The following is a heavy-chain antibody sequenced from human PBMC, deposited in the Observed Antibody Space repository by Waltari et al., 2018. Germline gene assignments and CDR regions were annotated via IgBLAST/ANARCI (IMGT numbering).Heavy chain of an antibody. V-gene: IGHV4-61*10. Sequence: QVQLQESGPGLVKPSQTLSLTCTVSGGSISSGSYYWSWIRQPAGKGLEWIGYIYYSGSTNYNPSLKSRVTISVDTSKNQFSLKLSSVTAADTAVYYCARFWPSSNDAFDIWGQGTMVTVSS. CDR1: GGSISSGSYY. D-gene: IGHD3-3*01. CDR2: IYYSGST. CDR3: ARFWPSSNDAFDI. J-gene: IGHJ3*02.